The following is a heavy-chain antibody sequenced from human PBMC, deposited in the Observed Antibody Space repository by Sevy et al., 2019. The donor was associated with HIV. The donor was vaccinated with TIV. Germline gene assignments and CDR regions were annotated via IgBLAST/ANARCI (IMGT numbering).Heavy chain of an antibody. Sequence: SETLSLTCAVYGGSFSGYYWSWIRQPPGKGLEWIGELNHSGSTNYNPSLKSRVTISVDTSKNQFSLKLSSVTAADTAVYYCARGEGDLTIWGQGTLVTGSS. CDR2: LNHSGST. CDR1: GGSFSGYY. V-gene: IGHV4-34*01. J-gene: IGHJ4*02. D-gene: IGHD3-3*01. CDR3: ARGEGDLTI.